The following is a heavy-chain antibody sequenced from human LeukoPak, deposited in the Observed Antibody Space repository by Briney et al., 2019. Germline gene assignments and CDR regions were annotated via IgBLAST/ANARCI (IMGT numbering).Heavy chain of an antibody. D-gene: IGHD1-26*01. V-gene: IGHV3-30*02. Sequence: PGGSLRLSCAASGFTFSSYGMHWVRQAPGKGLEWVAFIRYDTSNKYYADSVKGRFTISRDNSKNTLYLQMNSLRAEDTAVYYCAKGETYSGSPWFDYWGQGTLVTVSS. CDR1: GFTFSSYG. J-gene: IGHJ4*02. CDR3: AKGETYSGSPWFDY. CDR2: IRYDTSNK.